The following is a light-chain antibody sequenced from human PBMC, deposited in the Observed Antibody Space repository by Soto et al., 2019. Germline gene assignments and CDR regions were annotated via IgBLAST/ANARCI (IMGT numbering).Light chain of an antibody. J-gene: IGKJ5*01. V-gene: IGKV3-15*01. Sequence: IVMTQSPATLSVSPGERATLSCRASQSVSSNLAWYQQKPGQAPRLLFYGTSTRATGVPARFSGSGSGTEFTLPISSLQSEDFAVYYCQQYNNWPTITFGQGTRLEIK. CDR1: QSVSSN. CDR2: GTS. CDR3: QQYNNWPTIT.